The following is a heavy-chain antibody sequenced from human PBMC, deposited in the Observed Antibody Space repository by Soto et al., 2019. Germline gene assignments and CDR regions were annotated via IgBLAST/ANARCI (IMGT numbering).Heavy chain of an antibody. V-gene: IGHV1-18*01. CDR3: ARVQLWSGRSGADQQYVNYYYMDV. J-gene: IGHJ6*03. Sequence: ASVKVSCKASGYTFTSYGISWVRQAPGQGLEWMGWISAYNGNTNYAQKLQGRVTMTTDTSTSTAYMELRSLRSDDTAVYYCARVQLWSGRSGADQQYVNYYYMDVSGKGTASTVP. CDR1: GYTFTSYG. CDR2: ISAYNGNT. D-gene: IGHD3-10*01.